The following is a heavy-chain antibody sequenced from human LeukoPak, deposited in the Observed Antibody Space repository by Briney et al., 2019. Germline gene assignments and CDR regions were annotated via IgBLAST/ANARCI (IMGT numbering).Heavy chain of an antibody. CDR2: ISSDGSNM. Sequence: GGSLRLSCPASGYTFRRYWMHWVRQDPEKGLVWVSRISSDGSNMIYGDSEKGRFTISRDNAKSTLYLEMNSLRVEGTAVYYCARDWWGYGPTSRDYWGQGTLVSV. D-gene: IGHD2-21*01. V-gene: IGHV3-74*01. J-gene: IGHJ4*02. CDR1: GYTFRRYW. CDR3: ARDWWGYGPTSRDY.